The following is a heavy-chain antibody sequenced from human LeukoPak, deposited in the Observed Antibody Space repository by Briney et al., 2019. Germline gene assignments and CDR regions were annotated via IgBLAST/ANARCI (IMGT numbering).Heavy chain of an antibody. Sequence: GGSLRLSCAASGFTFRNYWMAWVRQAPGKGLGWVANIKEDESAKRQADSVKGRFTISRDNAQSSVYLQMTSLRGEDTAVYYCARDVGGSLDYWGQGTLVTVSS. CDR3: ARDVGGSLDY. J-gene: IGHJ4*02. CDR1: GFTFRNYW. D-gene: IGHD1-26*01. CDR2: IKEDESAK. V-gene: IGHV3-7*01.